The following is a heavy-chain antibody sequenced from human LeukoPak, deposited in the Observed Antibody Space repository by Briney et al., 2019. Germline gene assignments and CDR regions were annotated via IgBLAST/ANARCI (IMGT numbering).Heavy chain of an antibody. CDR2: INPNSGGT. Sequence: GASVKVSCKASGYTFTDYYMHWVRQAPGQGLEWMGRINPNSGGTNYAQKFQGRVTTTRDTSISTAYMDLSRLRSDDTAVYYCARSTGHYFDYWGQGILVTVSS. CDR1: GYTFTDYY. J-gene: IGHJ4*02. V-gene: IGHV1-2*06. CDR3: ARSTGHYFDY. D-gene: IGHD2-8*02.